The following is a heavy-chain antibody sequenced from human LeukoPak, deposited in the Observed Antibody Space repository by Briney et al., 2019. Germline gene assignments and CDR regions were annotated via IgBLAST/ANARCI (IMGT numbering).Heavy chain of an antibody. Sequence: GGSLRLSCAASGFIFSSYGMHWVRQAPGKGLEWVAFIRYDGRNKYYADSVKGRFTISRDNSKNTLYLQMNSLRAEDTAVYYCAKARVRQQPSYYFDYWGQGTLVTVSS. V-gene: IGHV3-30*02. D-gene: IGHD6-13*01. CDR3: AKARVRQQPSYYFDY. J-gene: IGHJ4*02. CDR1: GFIFSSYG. CDR2: IRYDGRNK.